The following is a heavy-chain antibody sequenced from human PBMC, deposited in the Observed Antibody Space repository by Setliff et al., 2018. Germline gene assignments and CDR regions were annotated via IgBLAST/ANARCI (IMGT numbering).Heavy chain of an antibody. V-gene: IGHV4-39*07. CDR2: IYYSGST. CDR1: GGSISSSSYY. Sequence: PSETLSLTCTVSGGSISSSSYYWGWIRQPPGKGLEWIGSIYYSGSTYYNPSLKSRVTISVDTSKNQFSLKLSSVTAADTAVYYCARGKPEGYNFWSGYLGGGLMDVWGQGTTVTVSS. CDR3: ARGKPEGYNFWSGYLGGGLMDV. D-gene: IGHD3-3*01. J-gene: IGHJ6*02.